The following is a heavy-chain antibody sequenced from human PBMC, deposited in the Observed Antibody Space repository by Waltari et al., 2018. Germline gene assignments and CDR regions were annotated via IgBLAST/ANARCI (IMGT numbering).Heavy chain of an antibody. V-gene: IGHV3-48*03. CDR1: GFTFSSYE. CDR3: ARVTVTTLDY. CDR2: ISSSGSTI. J-gene: IGHJ4*02. D-gene: IGHD4-17*01. Sequence: EVQLVESGGGLVQPGGSLRLSCAASGFTFSSYEMNWVRQAPGKGLEWVSYISSSGSTIYYAASVKRRFTISRDNAKTSLYLQMNSLRAEDTAVYYCARVTVTTLDYWGQGTLVTVSS.